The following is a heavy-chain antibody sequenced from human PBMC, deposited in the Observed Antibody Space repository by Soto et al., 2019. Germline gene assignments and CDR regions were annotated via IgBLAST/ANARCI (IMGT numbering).Heavy chain of an antibody. CDR3: AREVLWSRYFDY. J-gene: IGHJ4*02. CDR2: MSYDGTTK. V-gene: IGHV3-30-3*01. Sequence: QVQLVESGGGVVQPARSLRLSCTASGFIFSNYVMYWVRQAPGKGLEWVAFMSYDGTTKSYADSVKGRFTISRDNSQNTLYLQMNSLRPEDTGVYYCAREVLWSRYFDYWGQGSLVTVSS. CDR1: GFIFSNYV. D-gene: IGHD3-10*01.